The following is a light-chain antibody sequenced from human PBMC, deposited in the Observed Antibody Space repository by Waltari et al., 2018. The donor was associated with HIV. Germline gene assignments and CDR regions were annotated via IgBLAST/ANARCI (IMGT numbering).Light chain of an antibody. CDR2: EVK. CDR1: SSNIGAYNT. J-gene: IGLJ1*01. CDR3: SSYKNNNTLV. V-gene: IGLV2-18*02. Sequence: QSALTQPPSVSASPGQSVTTSCTGSSSNIGAYNTVPWYLQPPGTAPKVIIYEVKNRPSGVPDRFSGSKSGSTASLTISGLQAEDEADYFCSSYKNNNTLVFGTGTKVTVL.